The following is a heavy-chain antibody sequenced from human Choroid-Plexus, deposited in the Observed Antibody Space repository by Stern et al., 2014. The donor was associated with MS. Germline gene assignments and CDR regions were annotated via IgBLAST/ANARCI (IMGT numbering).Heavy chain of an antibody. CDR1: GFNFGSFA. J-gene: IGHJ5*02. V-gene: IGHV3-30*18. Sequence: QVQLVESGGGVVQPGRPLRLSCVASGFNFGSFAMHWVRQAPGKGLAWGGGVSHDGSYNYYADSVKGRFTISRDNSQNSLYMQMSSLRPEDTAVYYCAKDRQYLTYFFDHWGQGSLVTVSS. CDR2: VSHDGSYN. CDR3: AKDRQYLTYFFDH. D-gene: IGHD2/OR15-2a*01.